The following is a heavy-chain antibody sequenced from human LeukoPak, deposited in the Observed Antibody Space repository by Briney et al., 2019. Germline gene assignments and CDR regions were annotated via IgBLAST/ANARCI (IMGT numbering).Heavy chain of an antibody. CDR3: ARGATGRTFDY. CDR2: INWNGGST. V-gene: IGHV3-20*04. CDR1: GFNFDDYG. Sequence: GGSLRLSCAASGFNFDDYGMSWVRQAPGKGLEWVSDINWNGGSTGYADSVKGRFTISRDNAKNSLYLQMNSLRAEDTALYYCARGATGRTFDYWGQGTLVTVSS. J-gene: IGHJ4*02. D-gene: IGHD1-1*01.